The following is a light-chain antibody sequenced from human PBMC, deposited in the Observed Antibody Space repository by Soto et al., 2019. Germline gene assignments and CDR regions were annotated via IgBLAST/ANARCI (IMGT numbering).Light chain of an antibody. CDR2: KAS. CDR3: QQYNRFSWT. J-gene: IGKJ1*01. V-gene: IGKV1-5*03. Sequence: DIQMTQSPSTLSASVGDRVTITCRASQSIDKWLAWYQQKPGKAPKLLIYKASILQSGVPSRFSGSGSGTEFTLTISSLQPDDVGSYFCQQYNRFSWTFGQGTKVAIK. CDR1: QSIDKW.